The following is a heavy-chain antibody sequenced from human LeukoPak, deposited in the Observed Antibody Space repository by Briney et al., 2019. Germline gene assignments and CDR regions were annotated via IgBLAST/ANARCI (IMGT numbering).Heavy chain of an antibody. J-gene: IGHJ4*02. D-gene: IGHD3-10*01. Sequence: PGRSLRLSCAASGFTFSSYAMHWVRQAPGKGLEWVAVISYDGSNKYYADSVKGRFTISGDNSKNTLYLQMNSLRAEDTAVYYCARDSYGTHFDYWGQGTLVTVSS. CDR3: ARDSYGTHFDY. CDR2: ISYDGSNK. V-gene: IGHV3-30*04. CDR1: GFTFSSYA.